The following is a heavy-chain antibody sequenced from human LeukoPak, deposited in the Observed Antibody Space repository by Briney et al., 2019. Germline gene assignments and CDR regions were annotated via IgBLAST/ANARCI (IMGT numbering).Heavy chain of an antibody. D-gene: IGHD5-12*01. CDR2: IYHSGST. J-gene: IGHJ4*02. Sequence: SETLSLTCAVSGGSISSSNWWSWVRQPPGKGLEWFGEIYHSGSTNYNPSLKSRVTISVDKSKNQFSLKLSSVTAADTAVYYCARDGGRDSGYELYYFDYWGQGTLVTVSS. CDR1: GGSISSSNW. CDR3: ARDGGRDSGYELYYFDY. V-gene: IGHV4-4*02.